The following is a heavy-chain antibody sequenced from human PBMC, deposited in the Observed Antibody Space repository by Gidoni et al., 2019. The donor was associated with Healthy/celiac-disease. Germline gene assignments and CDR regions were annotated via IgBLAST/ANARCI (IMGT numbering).Heavy chain of an antibody. CDR1: GYSISSGYY. CDR3: ARVAPVLRFLEVQARTETHTKRGGFDP. D-gene: IGHD3-3*01. CDR2: IYHSGST. V-gene: IGHV4-38-2*02. Sequence: QVQLQESGPGLVKPSETLSLTCPVSGYSISSGYYWGWIRPPPGKGLEWIGSIYHSGSTYYNPSLKSRVTISVDTSKNQFSLKLSSVTAADTAVYYCARVAPVLRFLEVQARTETHTKRGGFDPWGQGTLVTVSS. J-gene: IGHJ5*02.